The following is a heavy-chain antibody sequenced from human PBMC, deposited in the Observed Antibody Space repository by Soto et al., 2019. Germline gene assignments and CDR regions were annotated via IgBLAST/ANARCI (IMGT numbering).Heavy chain of an antibody. Sequence: GGSQRLSCAASGFTFSSYGMHWVRQAPRKGLXWVXVIXXDXXXXXYXXSVKGRFTISRDNSKNTLYLRMNSLRADDTAVYYCARDRNGDYVLDYWGQGTLVTVSS. CDR3: ARDRNGDYVLDY. CDR1: GFTFSSYG. D-gene: IGHD4-17*01. CDR2: IXXDXXXX. V-gene: IGHV3-33*01. J-gene: IGHJ4*02.